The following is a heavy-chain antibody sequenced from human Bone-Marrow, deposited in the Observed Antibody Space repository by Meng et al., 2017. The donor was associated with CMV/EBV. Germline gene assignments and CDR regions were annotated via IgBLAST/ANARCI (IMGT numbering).Heavy chain of an antibody. CDR1: GFTFSSYS. D-gene: IGHD4-11*01. Sequence: GGSLRLSCAASGFTFSSYSMNWVRQAPGKGLEWVSYISSSGSTIYYADSVKGRFTISRDNAKNSLYLQMNSLRAEDTAVYYCAREWVTTSAYGMDVWGQGNTVTVSS. V-gene: IGHV3-48*04. CDR3: AREWVTTSAYGMDV. CDR2: ISSSGSTI. J-gene: IGHJ6*02.